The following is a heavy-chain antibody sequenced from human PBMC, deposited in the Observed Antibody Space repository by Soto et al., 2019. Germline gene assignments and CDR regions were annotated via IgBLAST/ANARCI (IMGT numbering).Heavy chain of an antibody. V-gene: IGHV4-34*01. Sequence: ASETLSLTCAVYGGSFSGYYCSWMRQPPGKGLEWIGEVNHSGSTNYNPSLKSRVTISVDTSKNQFSLKLSSVTAADTAVYYCARGRVAAASWVTYYYYYGMDVWGQGTTVTVSS. D-gene: IGHD6-13*01. CDR1: GGSFSGYY. CDR2: VNHSGST. J-gene: IGHJ6*02. CDR3: ARGRVAAASWVTYYYYYGMDV.